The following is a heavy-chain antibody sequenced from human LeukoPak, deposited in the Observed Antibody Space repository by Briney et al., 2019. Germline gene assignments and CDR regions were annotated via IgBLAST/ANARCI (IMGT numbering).Heavy chain of an antibody. J-gene: IGHJ4*02. Sequence: SQTLSLTCTVSGGSISSGDYSWSRIRQPPGKGLEWIGYIYYSGSTYYNPSLKSRVTISVDTSKNQFSLKLSSVTAADTAVYYCARGLGDCSSTSCYGEYYFDYWGQGTLVTVSS. CDR3: ARGLGDCSSTSCYGEYYFDY. V-gene: IGHV4-30-4*01. D-gene: IGHD2-2*01. CDR1: GGSISSGDYS. CDR2: IYYSGST.